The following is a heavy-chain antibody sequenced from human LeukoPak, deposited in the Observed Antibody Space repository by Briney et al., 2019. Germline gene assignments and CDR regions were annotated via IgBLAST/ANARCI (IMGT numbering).Heavy chain of an antibody. CDR3: ARPYYDILTGYHRAYGY. CDR1: GGSFSGYY. CDR2: INHSGST. J-gene: IGHJ4*02. D-gene: IGHD3-9*01. V-gene: IGHV4-34*01. Sequence: SETLSLTCAVYGGSFSGYYWSWIRQPPGKGLEWIGEINHSGSTNYNPSLKSRVTISVDTSKNQFSLELSSVTAADTAVYYCARPYYDILTGYHRAYGYWGQGTLVTVSS.